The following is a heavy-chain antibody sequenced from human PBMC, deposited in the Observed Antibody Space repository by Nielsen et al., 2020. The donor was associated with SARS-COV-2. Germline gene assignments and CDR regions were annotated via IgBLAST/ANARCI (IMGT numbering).Heavy chain of an antibody. V-gene: IGHV3-7*05. CDR3: ARDAAYSRFDY. J-gene: IGHJ4*02. CDR2: INEDGSVV. CDR1: GLIFSSSW. Sequence: GGSLRPSCAASGLIFSSSWMVWVRQAPGKGREWVANINEDGSVVNYVASVKGRFTISRANAGKSLYLQMNSLRAEDTAVYYCARDAAYSRFDYWGQGTLVTVSS. D-gene: IGHD4-11*01.